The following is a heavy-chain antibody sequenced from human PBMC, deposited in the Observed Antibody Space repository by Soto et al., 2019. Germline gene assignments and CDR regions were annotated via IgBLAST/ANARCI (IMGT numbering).Heavy chain of an antibody. D-gene: IGHD1-1*01. J-gene: IGHJ3*01. CDR1: GFTFNTYV. Sequence: EVQLLESGGGLVQPGGSLRLSCAASGFTFNTYVMNWVRQAPGKGLEWVSTISYSADKTHYADSVKGRFTISRDNSRDTLLLQMNSLRADDAAVYYCARRARTTTTNWGAFDVWGQGTMVNVSS. CDR3: ARRARTTTTNWGAFDV. CDR2: ISYSADKT. V-gene: IGHV3-23*01.